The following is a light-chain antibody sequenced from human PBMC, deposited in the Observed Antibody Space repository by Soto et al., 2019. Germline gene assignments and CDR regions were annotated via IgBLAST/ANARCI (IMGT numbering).Light chain of an antibody. CDR2: AAS. J-gene: IGKJ5*01. Sequence: DSQMTQSPSSLSASVGDRVTITCRASRGISSYLAGYQQKPGKAPKLLIYAASTLHTGVPSRFSGSGSGTEFTLTISSLQPEDFATYYCQQLNSYLITFGQGTRLEIK. V-gene: IGKV1-9*01. CDR3: QQLNSYLIT. CDR1: RGISSY.